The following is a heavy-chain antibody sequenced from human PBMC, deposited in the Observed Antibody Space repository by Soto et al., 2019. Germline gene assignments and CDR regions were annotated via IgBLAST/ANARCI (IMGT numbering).Heavy chain of an antibody. D-gene: IGHD4-17*01. CDR3: ATIGTPVTGLYYFDY. J-gene: IGHJ4*02. Sequence: SETLSLTCTVSGGSISSRGSMSGRSFYWGWMHQPPGKGLEWIASISYSDGSFYNSSLKSRVSISVDTSKNQFSLDLSSVTAADTAVYYCATIGTPVTGLYYFDYWGQGTLVTVSS. CDR1: GGSISSRGSMSGRSFY. CDR2: ISYSDGS. V-gene: IGHV4-39*07.